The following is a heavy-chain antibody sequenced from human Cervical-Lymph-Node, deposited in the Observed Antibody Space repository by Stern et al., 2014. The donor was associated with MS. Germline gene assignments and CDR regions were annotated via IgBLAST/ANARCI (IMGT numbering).Heavy chain of an antibody. D-gene: IGHD1-1*01. CDR2: ISTISTI. V-gene: IGHV3-48*01. J-gene: IGHJ5*01. CDR1: GFPLSIYS. CDR3: ARDDWVERLDS. Sequence: EVQLVESGGGLVQPGGSLRLPCAASGFPLSIYSMNWVRPAPGKGLEWVSYISTISTIYYADSVKGRFTISRDNAKNSLYLQMNSLRAEDTAVYFCARDDWVERLDSWGQGTLVTVSS.